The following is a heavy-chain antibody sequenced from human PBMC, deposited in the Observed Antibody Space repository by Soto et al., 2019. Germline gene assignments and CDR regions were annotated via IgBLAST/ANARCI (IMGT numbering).Heavy chain of an antibody. CDR2: IYYSGST. CDR3: GGVVVVVAAGAEYFQH. D-gene: IGHD2-15*01. J-gene: IGHJ1*01. CDR1: GGSISSGGYY. V-gene: IGHV4-31*03. Sequence: QVQLQESGPGLVKPSQTLSLTCTVSGGSISSGGYYWSWIRQHPGKGLEWIGYIYYSGSTYYNPSLKSRVTMSVDTSKSRFSRKLSSVPAADTAVYCCGGVVVVVAAGAEYFQHWGQGTLVTVSP.